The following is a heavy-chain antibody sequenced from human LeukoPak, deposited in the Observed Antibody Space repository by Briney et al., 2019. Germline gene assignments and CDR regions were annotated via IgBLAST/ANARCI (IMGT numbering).Heavy chain of an antibody. CDR3: ARDRGSYYDSSGNFDY. V-gene: IGHV3-33*01. Sequence: SGRSLRLSCAASGFTFSSFGMHWVRQAPGKGLEWVAVIWYDGSNKYYADSVKGRFTISRDNSKNTLYLQMNSLRAEDTAVYYCARDRGSYYDSSGNFDYWGQGTLVTVSS. D-gene: IGHD3-22*01. CDR1: GFTFSSFG. J-gene: IGHJ4*02. CDR2: IWYDGSNK.